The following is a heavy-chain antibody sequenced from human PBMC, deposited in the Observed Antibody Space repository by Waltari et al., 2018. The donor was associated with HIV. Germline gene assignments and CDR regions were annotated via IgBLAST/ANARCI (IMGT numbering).Heavy chain of an antibody. CDR2: IYSNATT. CDR3: ATVLVRTSWVITTAPFDY. CDR1: GFAVINNY. Sequence: EVQLVESGGGLIQPGGSLRLACAASGFAVINNYISWVRQAPGKGLGWVSLIYSNATTYYADSVKGRFTISRDNSKNTLYLQMNSLRADDTAVYFCATVLVRTSWVITTAPFDYWGQGTLVTVSS. V-gene: IGHV3-53*01. D-gene: IGHD3-22*01. J-gene: IGHJ4*02.